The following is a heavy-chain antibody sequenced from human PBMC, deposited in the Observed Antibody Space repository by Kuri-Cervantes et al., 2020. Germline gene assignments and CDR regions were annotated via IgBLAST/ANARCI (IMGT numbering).Heavy chain of an antibody. CDR2: IYFSGST. V-gene: IGHV4-59*11. CDR1: ADSISDHF. CDR3: ARSPRGLGPYMDV. D-gene: IGHD3-10*01. J-gene: IGHJ6*03. Sequence: SETLSLTCSVSADSISDHFWSWVRQPPGKELEWIGYIYFSGSTNYSPSLKSRVTISVDTSKNQFFLDLRSVTAADTAVYYCARSPRGLGPYMDVWGKGTTVTVSS.